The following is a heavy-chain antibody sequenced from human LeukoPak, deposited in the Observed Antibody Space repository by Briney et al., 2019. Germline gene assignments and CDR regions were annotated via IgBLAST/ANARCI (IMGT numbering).Heavy chain of an antibody. V-gene: IGHV3-7*01. J-gene: IGHJ3*02. CDR3: ARDHGDSTRLGAFDI. Sequence: GGSLRLSCAASEFTFSSYWMSWVRQAPAKGPEWVANIRGDGGERYYVDSVKGRFTISRDNAKNSLYLQINSLRAEDTAVYYCARDHGDSTRLGAFDIWGQGTMVTVSS. CDR2: IRGDGGER. CDR1: EFTFSSYW. D-gene: IGHD7-27*01.